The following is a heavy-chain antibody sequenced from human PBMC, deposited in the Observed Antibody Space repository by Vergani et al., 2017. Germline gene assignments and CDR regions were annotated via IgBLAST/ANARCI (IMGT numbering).Heavy chain of an antibody. CDR2: ISAYNGNT. D-gene: IGHD5-18*01. J-gene: IGHJ4*02. Sequence: QVQLVQSGAEVKKPGASVKVSCKASGYTFTSYGISWVRQAPGQGLEWMGWISAYNGNTNYAQKLQGRVTMTTDTATSTAYMELRSLRSDDTAVYYCARDPIAAGYSYGSGYWGQGTLVTVSS. V-gene: IGHV1-18*01. CDR1: GYTFTSYG. CDR3: ARDPIAAGYSYGSGY.